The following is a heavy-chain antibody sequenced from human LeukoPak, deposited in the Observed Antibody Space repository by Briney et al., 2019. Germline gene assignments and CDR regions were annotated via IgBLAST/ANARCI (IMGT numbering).Heavy chain of an antibody. CDR1: GYSISSGYY. V-gene: IGHV4-38-2*02. J-gene: IGHJ3*02. CDR3: ARAPQVPAAIADAFDI. Sequence: SETLSLTCTVSGYSISSGYYWGWIRQPAGKGLEWIGRIYTSGSTDYNPSLKSRITISVDTSKNQFSLKLSSVTAADTAVYYCARAPQVPAAIADAFDIWGQGTMVTVSS. D-gene: IGHD2-2*01. CDR2: IYTSGST.